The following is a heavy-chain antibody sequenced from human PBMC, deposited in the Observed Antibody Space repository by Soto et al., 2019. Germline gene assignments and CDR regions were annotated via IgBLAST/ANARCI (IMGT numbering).Heavy chain of an antibody. CDR3: ARSGYCSGGSCYSRRDFYYYYMDV. J-gene: IGHJ6*03. Sequence: LETLSLTCTVSGGSISSYFWSWIRQPTGKGLEWIGYIYYSGSTNYNPSLESRVTILVDTSKNQFSLKLSDVTAADTAIYYCARSGYCSGGSCYSRRDFYYYYMDVWGTGTTLTVSS. V-gene: IGHV4-59*01. CDR2: IYYSGST. CDR1: GGSISSYF. D-gene: IGHD2-15*01.